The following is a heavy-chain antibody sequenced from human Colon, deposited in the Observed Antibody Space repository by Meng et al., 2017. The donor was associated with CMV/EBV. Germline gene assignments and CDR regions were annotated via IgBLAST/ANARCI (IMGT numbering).Heavy chain of an antibody. J-gene: IGHJ1*01. V-gene: IGHV3-74*01. CDR3: ARGMDSNVLQQ. CDR2: INSDGSNT. D-gene: IGHD4-11*01. Sequence: GESLRLSCAASGFTSTTNWMHWVRQVPGKGLVWVSRINSDGSNTNYADSVKGRFTISRDNGKNTLSLQMNSLRVEDMGVYYCARGMDSNVLQQWGQGTLVTVSS. CDR1: GFTSTTNW.